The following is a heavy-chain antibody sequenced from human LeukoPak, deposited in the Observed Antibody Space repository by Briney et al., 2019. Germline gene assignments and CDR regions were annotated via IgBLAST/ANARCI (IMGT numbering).Heavy chain of an antibody. V-gene: IGHV4-4*07. D-gene: IGHD3-10*01. CDR3: ARDGRGVQHPDAFDI. CDR2: FDTSGNT. Sequence: SETLSLTYTVSGGFISSYYWSWIRQPAGKGLEWIGRFDTSGNTNYNPSLKSRVTMSVDTSKNQFSLKLSSVTAADTAGYYCARDGRGVQHPDAFDIWGQGTMVTVSS. CDR1: GGFISSYY. J-gene: IGHJ3*02.